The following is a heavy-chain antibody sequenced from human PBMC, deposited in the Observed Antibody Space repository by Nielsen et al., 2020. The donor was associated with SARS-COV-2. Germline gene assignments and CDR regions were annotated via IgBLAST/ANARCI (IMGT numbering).Heavy chain of an antibody. D-gene: IGHD3-22*01. CDR2: VNPNGGSQ. Sequence: VRQAPGKGLEWMGIVNPNGGSQTYAQKFQGRVTMISDTSTSTVYMELRSLTSEDTAVYYCERDSDSSGRNYWGQGTLVTVSS. V-gene: IGHV1-46*01. J-gene: IGHJ4*02. CDR3: ERDSDSSGRNY.